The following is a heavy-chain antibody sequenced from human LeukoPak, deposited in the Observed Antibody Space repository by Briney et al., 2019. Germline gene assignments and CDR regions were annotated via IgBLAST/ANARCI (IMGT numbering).Heavy chain of an antibody. D-gene: IGHD3-10*01. V-gene: IGHV4-34*01. CDR1: GGSFSGYY. CDR3: ARDYYGSGSYYWYYFDH. J-gene: IGHJ4*02. CDR2: INHSGST. Sequence: PSETLSLTCAVYGGSFSGYYWSWIRQPPGKGLEWIGEINHSGSTNYNPSLKSRVTISVDTSKNQFSLKLSSVTAADTAVYYCARDYYGSGSYYWYYFDHWGQGTLVTVSS.